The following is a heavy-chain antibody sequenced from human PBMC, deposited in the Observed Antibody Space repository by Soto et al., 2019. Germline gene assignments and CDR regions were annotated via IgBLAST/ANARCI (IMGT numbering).Heavy chain of an antibody. V-gene: IGHV4-4*07. J-gene: IGHJ5*02. CDR3: ARDPDYDSSGYSWFDP. D-gene: IGHD3-22*01. CDR2: IYTSGST. CDR1: GGSISSYY. Sequence: SETLSLTCTVSGGSISSYYWSWIRQPAGKGLEWIGRIYTSGSTNYNPSLKSRVTMSVDTSKNQFSLKLSSVTAADTAVYYCARDPDYDSSGYSWFDPWGQGTLVTVSS.